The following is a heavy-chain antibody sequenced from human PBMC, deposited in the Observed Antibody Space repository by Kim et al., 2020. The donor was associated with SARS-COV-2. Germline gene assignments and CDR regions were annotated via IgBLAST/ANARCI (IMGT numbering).Heavy chain of an antibody. D-gene: IGHD2-21*01. CDR2: IKQDGREK. J-gene: IGHJ4*02. V-gene: IGHV3-7*01. CDR3: TGGGGWSLAS. CDR1: GLSFSANW. Sequence: GGSLRLSCAASGLSFSANWMGWVRQAPGKGLEYVANIKQDGREKNYVDSVKGRFIISRDNAKSSLHLQMNSLRVEDTAIYYCTGGGGWSLASWGQGSLVIVSP.